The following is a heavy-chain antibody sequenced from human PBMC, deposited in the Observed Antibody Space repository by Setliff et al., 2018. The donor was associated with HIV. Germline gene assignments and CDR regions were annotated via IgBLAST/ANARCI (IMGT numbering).Heavy chain of an antibody. D-gene: IGHD6-13*01. CDR2: INQDGSAK. J-gene: IGHJ4*02. V-gene: IGHV3-7*01. CDR3: ARDYDSSSWYTAYLLDY. Sequence: PSETLSLTCTVSGGSISSNNYYWGWIRQPPGKGLEWVANINQDGSAKDYVDSVKGRFTISRDNAKNSLYLQMNSLRAEDTAVYYCARDYDSSSWYTAYLLDYWGQGTLVTVSS. CDR1: GGSISSNNYY.